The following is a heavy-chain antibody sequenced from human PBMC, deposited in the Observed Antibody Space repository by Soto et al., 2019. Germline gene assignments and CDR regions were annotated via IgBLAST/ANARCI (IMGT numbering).Heavy chain of an antibody. V-gene: IGHV4-59*01. CDR3: ARDRYGSGRWYGMDV. CDR2: IYYSGST. CDR1: GGSISSYY. Sequence: SETLSLTCTVSGGSISSYYWSWIRQPPGKGLEWIGYIYYSGSTNYNPSLKSRVTISVDTSKNQFSLKLSSVTAADTAVYYCARDRYGSGRWYGMDVWGQGTKVT. D-gene: IGHD3-10*01. J-gene: IGHJ6*02.